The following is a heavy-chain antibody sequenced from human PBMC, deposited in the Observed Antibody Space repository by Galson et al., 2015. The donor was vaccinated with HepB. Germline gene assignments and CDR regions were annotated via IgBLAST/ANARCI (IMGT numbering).Heavy chain of an antibody. CDR3: ARHGRDSGYYPFFDY. CDR2: IYYSGST. V-gene: IGHV4-39*01. Sequence: ETLSLTCTVSGGSISSSSYYWGWIRQPPGKGLEWIGSIYYSGSTYYNPSLKSRVTISVDTSKNQFSLKLSSVTAADTAVYYCARHGRDSGYYPFFDYWGQGTLVTVSS. J-gene: IGHJ4*02. CDR1: GGSISSSSYY. D-gene: IGHD3-22*01.